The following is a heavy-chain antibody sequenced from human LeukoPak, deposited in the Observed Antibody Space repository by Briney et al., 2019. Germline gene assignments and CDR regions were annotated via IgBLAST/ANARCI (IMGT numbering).Heavy chain of an antibody. CDR2: INPNSGGT. V-gene: IGHV1-2*02. J-gene: IGHJ4*02. CDR3: ARPIFYCSGGSCYFDY. D-gene: IGHD2-15*01. Sequence: ASVKVSCKASGYTFTGYYMHWVRQAPGQGLEWMGCINPNSGGTNYAQKFQGRVTMTRDTSISTAYMELCRLRSDDTAVYYCARPIFYCSGGSCYFDYWGQGTLVTVSS. CDR1: GYTFTGYY.